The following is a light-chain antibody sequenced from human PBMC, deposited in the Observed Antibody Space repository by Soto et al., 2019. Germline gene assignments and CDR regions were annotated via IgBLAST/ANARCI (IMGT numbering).Light chain of an antibody. CDR1: SSNIGSNY. Sequence: QSVLTQPPSASGTPGQRVTISCSGSSSNIGSNYVYWYQQLPGTAPKLLIYSNDQRPSGVPDRFSGSKSGTSASLAIGGLQSDDEADYYCAVWDGSLNGWVFGGGTKLTVL. CDR2: SND. J-gene: IGLJ3*02. CDR3: AVWDGSLNGWV. V-gene: IGLV1-44*01.